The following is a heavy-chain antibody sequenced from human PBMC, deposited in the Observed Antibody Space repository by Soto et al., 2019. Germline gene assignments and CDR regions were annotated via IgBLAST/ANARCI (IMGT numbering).Heavy chain of an antibody. CDR2: INQDGSEK. J-gene: IGHJ4*02. CDR1: GFTFNNYW. Sequence: GGSLRLSCEASGFTFNNYWMSWVRQAPGKGLEWVANINQDGSEKYYVDSVKGRFTISRDNAYNSLYLQMNSLRAEDTAVYYCAVRGYPYYFYYWGQGTLVTVS. CDR3: AVRGYPYYFYY. D-gene: IGHD3-22*01. V-gene: IGHV3-7*05.